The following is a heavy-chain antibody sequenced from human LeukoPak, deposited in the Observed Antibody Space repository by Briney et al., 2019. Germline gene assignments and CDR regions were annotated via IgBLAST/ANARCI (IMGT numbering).Heavy chain of an antibody. CDR2: IYYSGST. CDR1: GGSISSYY. J-gene: IGHJ6*02. CDR3: ARDPGGYYGSGTLYGMDV. V-gene: IGHV4-59*01. D-gene: IGHD3-10*01. Sequence: SETLSLTCTVSGGSISSYYWSWIRQPPGKGLEWIGYIYYSGSTNYNPSLKSRVTISVDTSKNQFSLKLSSVTAADTAVYYCARDPGGYYGSGTLYGMDVWGQGTMVTVSS.